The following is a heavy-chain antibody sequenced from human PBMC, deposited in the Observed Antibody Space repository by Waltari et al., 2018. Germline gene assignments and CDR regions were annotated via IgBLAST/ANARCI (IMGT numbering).Heavy chain of an antibody. V-gene: IGHV1-69*12. J-gene: IGHJ5*02. CDR1: GGKFGRYA. Sequence: QVHLVQSGAEVKKPGSSVKVSCKASGGKFGRYAITWVGQAPGQGLEWMGGLIPIFGAPNYAQRFQGRVTITADESTSTVYMELSSLKSEDTALYFCARRQLGGPLDPWGQGTLVTVCS. CDR2: LIPIFGAP. D-gene: IGHD1-1*01. CDR3: ARRQLGGPLDP.